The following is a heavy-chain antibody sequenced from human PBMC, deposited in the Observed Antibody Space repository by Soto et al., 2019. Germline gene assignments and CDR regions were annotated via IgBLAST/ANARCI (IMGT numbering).Heavy chain of an antibody. Sequence: EVQLVESGGVLVQPGGSLRLSCVASGFTFNTYWMHWVRQAPGKGLVWVSRINSDGSSTSCADSVKGRFTISRDNAKNTVYLQMNSLSGEDTALYCCARGLKNYYGSDVWGQGTTVTVSS. CDR2: INSDGSST. CDR3: ARGLKNYYGSDV. CDR1: GFTFNTYW. V-gene: IGHV3-74*01. J-gene: IGHJ6*02.